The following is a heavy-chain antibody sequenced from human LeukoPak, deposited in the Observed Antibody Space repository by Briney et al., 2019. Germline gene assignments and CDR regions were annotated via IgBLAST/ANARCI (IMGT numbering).Heavy chain of an antibody. D-gene: IGHD3-9*01. V-gene: IGHV3-23*01. Sequence: GGSLRLSCAASGFTFSSYAMSWVRQAPGKGLEWVSAISGSGGSTYYADSVKGRFTISRDNSKNTLYLQMNSLRAEDTAVYYCAKSSMYYDILTGYDYWGQGTLVTVSS. J-gene: IGHJ4*02. CDR3: AKSSMYYDILTGYDY. CDR1: GFTFSSYA. CDR2: ISGSGGST.